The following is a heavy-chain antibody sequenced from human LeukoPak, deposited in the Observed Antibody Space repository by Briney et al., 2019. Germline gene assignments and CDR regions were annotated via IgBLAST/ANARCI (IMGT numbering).Heavy chain of an antibody. J-gene: IGHJ4*02. Sequence: ASVKVSCKVSGYTLTELSMRLVRQAPGKGLEWMGGVDPQECEPIYAQKFQRRVTMTEDTSTDTAQMELSSLRSVDAAVYYCATLNYDILTGYLYYFDYWGQGTLVTVSS. D-gene: IGHD3-9*01. V-gene: IGHV1-24*01. CDR2: VDPQECEP. CDR1: GYTLTELS. CDR3: ATLNYDILTGYLYYFDY.